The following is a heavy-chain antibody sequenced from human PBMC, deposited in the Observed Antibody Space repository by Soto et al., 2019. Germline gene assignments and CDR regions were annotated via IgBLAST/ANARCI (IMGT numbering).Heavy chain of an antibody. CDR2: TYYRSRCYN. V-gene: IGHV6-1*01. J-gene: IGHJ6*03. CDR1: GDSVSSNSAA. Sequence: PSQPLSLTCAISGDSVSSNSAAWNWIRLSPLRCFVLLARTYYRSRCYNDYAVSVRSRITVNPDTSKNQFSLQLTSVTPEDTAVYYCAGTTSHQWYYMDVWGKGTTVTVSS. D-gene: IGHD1-7*01. CDR3: AGTTSHQWYYMDV.